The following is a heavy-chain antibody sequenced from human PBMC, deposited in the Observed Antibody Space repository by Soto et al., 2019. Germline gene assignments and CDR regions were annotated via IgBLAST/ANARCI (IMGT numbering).Heavy chain of an antibody. J-gene: IGHJ4*02. V-gene: IGHV4-59*01. Sequence: SETLSLTCTVSGGSISSYYWSWIRQPPGKGLEWIGYIYYSGSTNYNPSLKSRVTISVDTSKNQFSLKLSSVTAADTAVYYCARRQNSGSYGEFDYWGQGTLVTVSS. D-gene: IGHD1-26*01. CDR3: ARRQNSGSYGEFDY. CDR2: IYYSGST. CDR1: GGSISSYY.